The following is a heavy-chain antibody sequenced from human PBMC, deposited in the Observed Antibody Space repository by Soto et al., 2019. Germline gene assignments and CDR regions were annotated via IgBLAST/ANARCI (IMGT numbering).Heavy chain of an antibody. Sequence: QAPGHGLEWMGWISAYNVNTNYAQKLLGRVTMTTDTSTSTADMELRSLRSDDTALYYCARKSIAAPSTDYWAQGTLVTVSS. D-gene: IGHD6-6*01. V-gene: IGHV1-18*01. CDR3: ARKSIAAPSTDY. J-gene: IGHJ4*02. CDR2: ISAYNVNT.